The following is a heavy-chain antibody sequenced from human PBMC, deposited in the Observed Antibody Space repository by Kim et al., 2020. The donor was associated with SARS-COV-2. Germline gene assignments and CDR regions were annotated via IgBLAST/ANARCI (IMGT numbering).Heavy chain of an antibody. CDR1: GFTFSDYY. CDR3: ARDLDGHYYGSGSYRGGGGIDY. V-gene: IGHV3-11*01. J-gene: IGHJ4*02. Sequence: GGSLRLSCAASGFTFSDYYMSWIRQAPGKGLEWVSYISSSGSTIYYADSVKGRFTISRDNAKNSLYLQMNSLRAEDTAVYYCARDLDGHYYGSGSYRGGGGIDYWGQGTLVTVSS. CDR2: ISSSGSTI. D-gene: IGHD3-10*01.